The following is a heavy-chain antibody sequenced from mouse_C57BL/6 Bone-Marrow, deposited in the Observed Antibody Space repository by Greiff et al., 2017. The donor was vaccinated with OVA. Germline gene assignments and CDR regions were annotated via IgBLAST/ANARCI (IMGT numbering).Heavy chain of an antibody. D-gene: IGHD2-1*01. CDR2: IYPGDGDT. CDR3: ARGGNYNYAMDY. CDR1: GYAFSSSW. V-gene: IGHV1-82*01. J-gene: IGHJ4*01. Sequence: VKVVESGPELVKPGASVKISCKASGYAFSSSWMNWVKQRPGKGLEWIGRIYPGDGDTNYNGKFKGKATLTADKSSSTAYMQLSSLTSEDSAVYVCARGGNYNYAMDYWGQGTSVTVSS.